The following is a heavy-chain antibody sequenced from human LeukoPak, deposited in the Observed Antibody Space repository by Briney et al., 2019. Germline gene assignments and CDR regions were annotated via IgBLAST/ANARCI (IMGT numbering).Heavy chain of an antibody. CDR2: ISYDGSNK. Sequence: GGSLRLSCAASGFTFSSYAMHWVRQAPGKGLEWVAVISYDGSNKYYADSVKGRFTISRDNSKNTLYLQMNSLRAQDTAVYYCAREGPSYSITNWFDPWGQGTLVTVSS. J-gene: IGHJ5*02. D-gene: IGHD6-13*01. V-gene: IGHV3-30*04. CDR3: AREGPSYSITNWFDP. CDR1: GFTFSSYA.